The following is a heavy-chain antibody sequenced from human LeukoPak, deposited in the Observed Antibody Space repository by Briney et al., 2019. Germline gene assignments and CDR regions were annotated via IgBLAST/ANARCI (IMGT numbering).Heavy chain of an antibody. Sequence: ASVKVSCKASGYTFTSYYMHWVQQAPGQGLGWMGIINPSGGSTSYAQKFQGRVTMTRDTSTSTVYMELSSLRSEDTAVYYCARYCSSTSCYGYYYGMDVWGKGTTVTVSS. CDR1: GYTFTSYY. CDR2: INPSGGST. J-gene: IGHJ6*04. V-gene: IGHV1-46*01. D-gene: IGHD2-2*01. CDR3: ARYCSSTSCYGYYYGMDV.